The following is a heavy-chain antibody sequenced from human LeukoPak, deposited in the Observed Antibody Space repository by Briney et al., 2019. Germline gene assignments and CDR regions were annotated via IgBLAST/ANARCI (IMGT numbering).Heavy chain of an antibody. CDR1: GFTFGDYA. D-gene: IGHD6-13*01. CDR2: IRSKAYGGTT. V-gene: IGHV3-49*04. J-gene: IGHJ6*02. CDR3: SAGGYYYYGMDV. Sequence: GGSLRLSCTASGFTFGDYAMSWVRQAPGKGLEWVGFIRSKAYGGTTEYAASVKGRFTISRDDSKSIAYLQMNSLKTEDTAVYYCSAGGYYYYGMDVWGQGTTVTVSS.